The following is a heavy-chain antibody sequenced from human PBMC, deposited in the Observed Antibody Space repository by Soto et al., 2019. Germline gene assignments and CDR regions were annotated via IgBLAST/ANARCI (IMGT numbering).Heavy chain of an antibody. D-gene: IGHD1-1*01. V-gene: IGHV3-15*07. Sequence: EVQLVESGGGLVKPGGSLRLSCAVSGFTFSKVWMNWVRQAPGKGLEWVGRIKSKTDVGTTDYAAAVKGRFTITRDDTKDTLYLQMNRLNTEDTAVYFCTTGRDDLLYWGQGTLVTVSS. CDR3: TTGRDDLLY. J-gene: IGHJ4*02. CDR2: IKSKTDVGTT. CDR1: GFTFSKVW.